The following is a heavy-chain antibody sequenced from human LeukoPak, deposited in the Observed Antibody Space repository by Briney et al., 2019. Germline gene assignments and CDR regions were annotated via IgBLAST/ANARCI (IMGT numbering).Heavy chain of an antibody. V-gene: IGHV4-59*01. CDR3: ARDVGSSGWYLY. D-gene: IGHD6-19*01. Sequence: TSETLSLTCTVSGGSISSYYWSWIRQPPGKGLEWIGYIYYSGSTNYNPSLKSRVTISVDTSKNQFSLKLSSVTAADTAVYYCARDVGSSGWYLYWGQGTLVTVSS. CDR2: IYYSGST. J-gene: IGHJ4*02. CDR1: GGSISSYY.